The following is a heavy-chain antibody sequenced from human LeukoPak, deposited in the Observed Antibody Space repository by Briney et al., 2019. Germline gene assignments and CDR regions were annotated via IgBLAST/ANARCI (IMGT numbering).Heavy chain of an antibody. J-gene: IGHJ4*02. CDR2: INHSGST. CDR1: GGSFSGYY. D-gene: IGHD6-13*01. Sequence: PSETLSLTCAVYGGSFSGYYWSWIRQPPGKGLEWIGEINHSGSTDYNPSLKSRVTISVDTSKNQFSLQLSSVPAADTAVYYCARGSTPPRYSSSPTGFDYWAKRSASRYSSSPTGFDYWGQGTLVSVPS. V-gene: IGHV4-34*01. CDR3: ARGSTPPRYSSSPTGFDYWAKRSASRYSSSPTGFDY.